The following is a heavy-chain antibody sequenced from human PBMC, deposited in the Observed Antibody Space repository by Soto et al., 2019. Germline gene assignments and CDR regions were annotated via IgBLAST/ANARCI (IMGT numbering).Heavy chain of an antibody. D-gene: IGHD6-19*01. V-gene: IGHV1-69*01. Sequence: QVQLVQSGAEVKKPGSSVKVSCKASGGTFSSYAISWVRQAPGQGLEWMGGIIPIFGTANYAQKFQGRVTITADEATRTAYMELSSLRSEDTAVYYCASQTRGQCLDKSIDAFDIWGQGTMVTVSS. CDR3: ASQTRGQCLDKSIDAFDI. CDR2: IIPIFGTA. J-gene: IGHJ3*02. CDR1: GGTFSSYA.